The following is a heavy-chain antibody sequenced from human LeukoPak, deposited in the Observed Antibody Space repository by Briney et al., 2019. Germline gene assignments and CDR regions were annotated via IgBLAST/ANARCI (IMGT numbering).Heavy chain of an antibody. CDR3: ARDRAHRYNWNDWFFGGGAFDI. CDR2: IYYSGST. CDR1: GGSISSSSYY. D-gene: IGHD1-1*01. J-gene: IGHJ3*02. V-gene: IGHV4-39*07. Sequence: SETLSLTCTVSGGSISSSSYYWGWIRQPPGKGLEWIGSIYYSGSTYYNPSLKSRVTISVDTSKNQFSLKLSSVTAADTAVYYCARDRAHRYNWNDWFFGGGAFDIWGQGTMVTVSS.